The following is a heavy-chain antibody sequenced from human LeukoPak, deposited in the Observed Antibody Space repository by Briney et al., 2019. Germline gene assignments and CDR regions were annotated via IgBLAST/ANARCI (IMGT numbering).Heavy chain of an antibody. CDR3: ARAIRPTSDTAMVLGY. CDR2: LIPIFGIA. CDR1: GGTFSSHA. Sequence: EASVKVYCKASGGTFSSHAISWVRQAPGQGLECMGGLIPIFGIANYAQMLQGRVTITADKSTSTAYMELSSLRSDDTAVYYCARAIRPTSDTAMVLGYWGQGTLVTVSS. J-gene: IGHJ4*02. V-gene: IGHV1-69*10. D-gene: IGHD5-18*01.